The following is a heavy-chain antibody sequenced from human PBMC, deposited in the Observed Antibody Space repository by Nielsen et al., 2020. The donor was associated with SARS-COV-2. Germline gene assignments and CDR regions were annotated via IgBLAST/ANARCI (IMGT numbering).Heavy chain of an antibody. D-gene: IGHD2-2*01. CDR3: AKDRLYCSSTSCYAAGMDV. V-gene: IGHV3-30*18. CDR1: GFTFSSYG. Sequence: GESLKISCAASGFTFSSYGMHWVRQAPGKGLEWVAVISYDGSNKYYADSEKGRFTISRDNSKNTLYLQMNSLRAEDTAVYYCAKDRLYCSSTSCYAAGMDVWGQGTTVTVSS. CDR2: ISYDGSNK. J-gene: IGHJ6*02.